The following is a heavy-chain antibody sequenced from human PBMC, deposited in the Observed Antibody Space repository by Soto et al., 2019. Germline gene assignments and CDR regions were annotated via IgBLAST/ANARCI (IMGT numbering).Heavy chain of an antibody. J-gene: IGHJ4*02. D-gene: IGHD3-22*01. Sequence: SETLSLTCTVSGASVGSGSFYWSWIRQPPGKGLEWIGYVFFSGSTNYNPSLKSRVTISIDTSKNQFSLKLISVTAADTAVYYCARVSTYYFDSSGSYTSDYWGQGTLVTVSS. CDR1: GASVGSGSFY. V-gene: IGHV4-61*01. CDR2: VFFSGST. CDR3: ARVSTYYFDSSGSYTSDY.